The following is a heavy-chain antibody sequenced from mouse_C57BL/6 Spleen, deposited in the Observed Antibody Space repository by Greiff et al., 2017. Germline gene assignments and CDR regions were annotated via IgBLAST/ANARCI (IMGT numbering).Heavy chain of an antibody. CDR2: IHPSDSDT. J-gene: IGHJ3*01. CDR1: GYTFTSYW. D-gene: IGHD1-1*01. CDR3: AIPPYYDGSSSAWFAY. Sequence: QVQLQQPGAELVKPGASVKVSCKASGYTFTSYWMHWVKQRPGQGLEWIGRIHPSDSDTNYNQKFKGKATLTVDKSSSTAYMQLSSLTSEDSAVYYGAIPPYYDGSSSAWFAYWGQGTLVTVSA. V-gene: IGHV1-74*01.